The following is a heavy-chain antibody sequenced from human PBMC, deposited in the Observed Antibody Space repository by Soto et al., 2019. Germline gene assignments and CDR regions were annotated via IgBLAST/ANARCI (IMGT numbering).Heavy chain of an antibody. J-gene: IGHJ3*02. Sequence: GGSLRLSCTASGFTFGDYAMSWFRQAPGKGLEWVGFIRSKAYGGTTEYAASVKGRFTISRDDSKSIAYLQMNSLKTEDTAVYYCTIDSSGLYDYIWGSYRYKGAADAFDIWGQGTMVTVSS. CDR1: GFTFGDYA. D-gene: IGHD3-16*02. CDR3: TIDSSGLYDYIWGSYRYKGAADAFDI. V-gene: IGHV3-49*03. CDR2: IRSKAYGGTT.